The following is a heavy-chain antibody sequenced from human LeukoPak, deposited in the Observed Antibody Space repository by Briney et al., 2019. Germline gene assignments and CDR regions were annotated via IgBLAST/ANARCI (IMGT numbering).Heavy chain of an antibody. CDR3: ARELVDYYDSSGYYLDY. Sequence: GGSLRLSCAASGFTFSSYAMHWVRQAPVKGLEWVAVISYDGSNKYYADSVKGRFTISRDNSKNTLHLQMNSLRAEDTAVYYCARELVDYYDSSGYYLDYWGQGTLVTVSS. D-gene: IGHD3-22*01. CDR2: ISYDGSNK. CDR1: GFTFSSYA. J-gene: IGHJ4*02. V-gene: IGHV3-30-3*01.